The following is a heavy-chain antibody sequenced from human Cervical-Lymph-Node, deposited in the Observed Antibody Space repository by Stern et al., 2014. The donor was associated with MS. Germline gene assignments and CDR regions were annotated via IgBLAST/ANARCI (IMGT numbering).Heavy chain of an antibody. V-gene: IGHV3-30*14. D-gene: IGHD1-1*01. CDR2: ISHDGTFE. CDR3: TSGTNVAIAAFDI. J-gene: IGHJ3*02. CDR1: GFTFRSWS. Sequence: VQLVQSGGGVVHPGTSRRLSCTAIGFTFRSWSVHWVRQAPGPGLEWVAGISHDGTFEDCTDSVKGRFTISRDTSKNTVYLHMDSLRPEDTAVYYCTSGTNVAIAAFDIWGQGTMVAV.